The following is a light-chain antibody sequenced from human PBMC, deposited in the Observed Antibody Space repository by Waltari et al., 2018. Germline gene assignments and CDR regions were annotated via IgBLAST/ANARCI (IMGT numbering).Light chain of an antibody. CDR3: ATWDDSLNGRV. J-gene: IGLJ3*02. Sequence: QSVLTQPPLASGTPGQRVTISCSGNSSNIGINTVTWYQQLPGQAPKLLIYANHHRPSGVPDRFSASKSDTSASLAISGLQSEDEADYFCATWDDSLNGRVFGGGTKLAVL. CDR2: ANH. CDR1: SSNIGINT. V-gene: IGLV1-44*01.